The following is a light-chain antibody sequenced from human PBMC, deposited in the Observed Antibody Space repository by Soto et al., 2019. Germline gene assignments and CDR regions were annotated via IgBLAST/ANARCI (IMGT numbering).Light chain of an antibody. CDR2: DAS. Sequence: ENVLTQSPAPLSLSPGERATLSGRASQSGSSYSPCYQQKPGQAPRLLIYDASNRATGMPARFSGSGSGTDFSLTISTLEPEDLAVYYCQQRNNWPLTFGGGTKVDIK. CDR3: QQRNNWPLT. V-gene: IGKV3-11*01. CDR1: QSGSSY. J-gene: IGKJ4*02.